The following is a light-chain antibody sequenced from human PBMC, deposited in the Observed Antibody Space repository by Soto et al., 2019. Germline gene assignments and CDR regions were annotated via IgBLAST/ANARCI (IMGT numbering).Light chain of an antibody. CDR1: SSNIGKNT. CDR3: AAWDDSLNDPYV. V-gene: IGLV1-44*01. Sequence: QSVLTQPPSASGTPGQRVTISCSGSSSNIGKNTVDWYQQLPGTAPKLLIYSNNQRPSGVPDRFSGSKSGASASLAISGLQSEDEADDYCAAWDDSLNDPYVFGAGTKLTVL. J-gene: IGLJ1*01. CDR2: SNN.